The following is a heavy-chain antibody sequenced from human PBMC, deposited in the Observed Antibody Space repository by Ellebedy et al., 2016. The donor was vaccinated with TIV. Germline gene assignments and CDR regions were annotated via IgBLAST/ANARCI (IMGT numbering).Heavy chain of an antibody. D-gene: IGHD2-15*01. V-gene: IGHV5-10-1*01. CDR3: ARNGAVGGSNWFDS. Sequence: PGGSLRLSCNLSGSTFTNYWITWVRQMPGKGLEWVGRINPCDSYTTYSPSFQGHVTISIDKSITTAYLQWSSLKASDSAIYYCARNGAVGGSNWFDSWGQGTLVTVSS. CDR1: GSTFTNYW. CDR2: INPCDSYT. J-gene: IGHJ5*01.